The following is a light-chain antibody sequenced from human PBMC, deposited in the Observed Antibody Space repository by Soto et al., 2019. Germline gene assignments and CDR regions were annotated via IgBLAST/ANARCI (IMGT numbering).Light chain of an antibody. V-gene: IGLV2-14*03. CDR3: TSWTTSTTMI. J-gene: IGLJ2*01. Sequence: QSALTQPASVSGSPGQSITISCTGTSSDIGAYNFVSWYQQHQGKAPKLMLYDVNIRPSGVSNRFSGSKSGNTASLTISGLQAEDEAEYYCTSWTTSTTMIFGGGTKLTVL. CDR1: SSDIGAYNF. CDR2: DVN.